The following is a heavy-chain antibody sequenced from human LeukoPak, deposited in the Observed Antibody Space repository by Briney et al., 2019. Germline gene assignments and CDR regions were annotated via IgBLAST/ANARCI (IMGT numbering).Heavy chain of an antibody. CDR2: IIPIFGTA. J-gene: IGHJ5*02. D-gene: IGHD3-22*01. CDR3: ARARSPSSGYLLRNHNWFDP. Sequence: SVKVSCKASGGTFNSYAISWVRQAPGQGLEWMGGIIPIFGTANYAQKVQGRVTITTDESTTTAYVELSSLRSEDTAVYYCARARSPSSGYLLRNHNWFDPWGQGTLVTVSS. CDR1: GGTFNSYA. V-gene: IGHV1-69*05.